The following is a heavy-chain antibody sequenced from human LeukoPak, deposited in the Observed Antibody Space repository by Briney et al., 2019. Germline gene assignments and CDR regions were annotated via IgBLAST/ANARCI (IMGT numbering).Heavy chain of an antibody. J-gene: IGHJ4*02. V-gene: IGHV1-69*13. CDR3: ARVRDYYDSSGSYFDY. CDR1: GGTFSSYA. D-gene: IGHD3-22*01. CDR2: IIPIFVTA. Sequence: ASVKVSCKASGGTFSSYAVSWVRQAPGQGLEWMGGIIPIFVTANYAQKFQGRVTITADESTSTAYMELSSLRSEDTAVYYCARVRDYYDSSGSYFDYWGQGTLVTVSS.